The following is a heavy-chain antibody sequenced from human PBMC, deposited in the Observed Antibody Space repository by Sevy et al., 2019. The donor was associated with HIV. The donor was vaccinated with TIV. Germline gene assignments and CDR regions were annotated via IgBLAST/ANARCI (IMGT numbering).Heavy chain of an antibody. CDR1: GFTFRSYT. CDR3: AKVRPYGTRDFDY. V-gene: IGHV3-21*01. Sequence: GGSLRLSCVASGFTFRSYTLKWVRQAPGKGLECVSSISSSGSYIYYGDSVKGRFTISRDNAKNELYLQMNTQRAEDAALYYCAKVRPYGTRDFDYLGQGTLVTVSS. CDR2: ISSSGSYI. D-gene: IGHD2-8*01. J-gene: IGHJ4*02.